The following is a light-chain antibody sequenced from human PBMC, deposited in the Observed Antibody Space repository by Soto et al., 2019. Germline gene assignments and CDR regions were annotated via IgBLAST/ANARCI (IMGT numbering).Light chain of an antibody. V-gene: IGLV2-14*03. Sequence: QSALTQPASVSGSPGQSITISCTGTSSDVGAYFHVSWYQQHPPQAPKLIIYDVTDRPSGISNRFSGSKSGNTASLTISGLQPEDEADYYCISSTSTNTAVVFGGGTKLTVL. CDR2: DVT. J-gene: IGLJ2*01. CDR3: ISSTSTNTAVV. CDR1: SSDVGAYFH.